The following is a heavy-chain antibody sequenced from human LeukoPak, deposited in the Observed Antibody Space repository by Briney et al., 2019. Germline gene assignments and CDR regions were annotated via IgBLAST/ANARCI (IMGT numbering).Heavy chain of an antibody. CDR2: INHSGST. V-gene: IGHV4-34*01. Sequence: SETLSLTCAVYGGSFSGYYWSWIRQPPGKGLEWIGEINHSGSTNYNPSLKSRVTISVDTSKNQFSLKLSSVTAADTAVYYCARDSWLGAVAGMEDRSGGQGTLVTVSS. J-gene: IGHJ4*02. CDR1: GGSFSGYY. D-gene: IGHD6-19*01. CDR3: ARDSWLGAVAGMEDRS.